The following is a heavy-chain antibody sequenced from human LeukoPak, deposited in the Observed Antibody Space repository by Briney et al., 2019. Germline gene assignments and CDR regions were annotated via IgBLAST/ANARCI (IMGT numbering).Heavy chain of an antibody. CDR2: TYYRSKLYN. Sequence: SQTLSRTCAISVDSVSRNSIAYNWIRQSPSRVLEWLGRTYYRSKLYNDYAVSVKSRITINPDTFKSQFSLQLNSVNPEDTDVYYCAREEYSSGWYRPYYCDYWGQGTLVTVSS. J-gene: IGHJ4*02. V-gene: IGHV6-1*01. CDR3: AREEYSSGWYRPYYCDY. CDR1: VDSVSRNSIA. D-gene: IGHD6-19*01.